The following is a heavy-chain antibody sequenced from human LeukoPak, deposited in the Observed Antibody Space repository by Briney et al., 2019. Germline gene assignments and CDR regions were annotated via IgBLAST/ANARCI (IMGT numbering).Heavy chain of an antibody. CDR2: INPNRGGT. Sequence: GASVKVSCKASGYTFTGYYMHWVRQAPGQGLEWMGRINPNRGGTNYVQKFQGRVTMPRDTSNRTAYKERSRLRFDDTAVYYCAIDLSGRAIDYWGQRTLVTVSS. J-gene: IGHJ4*02. CDR3: AIDLSGRAIDY. V-gene: IGHV1-2*06. D-gene: IGHD3-10*01. CDR1: GYTFTGYY.